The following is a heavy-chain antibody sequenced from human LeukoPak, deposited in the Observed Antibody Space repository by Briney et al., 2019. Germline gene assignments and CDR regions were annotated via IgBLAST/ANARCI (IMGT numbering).Heavy chain of an antibody. CDR2: IWNDGNDK. Sequence: GGSLRLSCEASGFAFSSYGMHWVRQAPGKGLERVAGIWNDGNDKYYADSVKGRFIISRDNSKNTLYLQMNSLRAEDTAVYYCARDNSGSYSFVDYWGQGTLVTVSS. V-gene: IGHV3-33*01. D-gene: IGHD3-10*01. CDR3: ARDNSGSYSFVDY. J-gene: IGHJ4*02. CDR1: GFAFSSYG.